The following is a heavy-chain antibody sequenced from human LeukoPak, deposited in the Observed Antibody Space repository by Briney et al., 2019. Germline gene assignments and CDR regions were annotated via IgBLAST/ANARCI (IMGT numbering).Heavy chain of an antibody. J-gene: IGHJ3*02. D-gene: IGHD1-26*01. CDR1: GFTFDDYA. V-gene: IGHV3-9*03. Sequence: GGSLRLSCAASGFTFDDYAMHWVRQAPGKGLEWVSGISWNSVHIGYADSVKGRFTISRDNAKNSLYLQMNSLRAEDMALYYCAKDMTLGSYRIVDGFDIWGQGTMVTVSS. CDR2: ISWNSVHI. CDR3: AKDMTLGSYRIVDGFDI.